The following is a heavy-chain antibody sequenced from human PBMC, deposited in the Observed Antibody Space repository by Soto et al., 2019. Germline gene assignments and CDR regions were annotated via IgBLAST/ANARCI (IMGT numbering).Heavy chain of an antibody. CDR1: GYTFTSYD. CDR3: ARGVRPRRADLLGELSFPFDP. J-gene: IGHJ5*02. V-gene: IGHV1-8*01. D-gene: IGHD3-16*02. CDR2: MNPNSGNT. Sequence: ASVKVSCKASGYTFTSYDINWVRQATGQGLEWMGWMNPNSGNTGYAQKFQGRVTMTRNTSISTAYMELSSLRSEDTAVYYCARGVRPRRADLLGELSFPFDPWGQGTLVTVSS.